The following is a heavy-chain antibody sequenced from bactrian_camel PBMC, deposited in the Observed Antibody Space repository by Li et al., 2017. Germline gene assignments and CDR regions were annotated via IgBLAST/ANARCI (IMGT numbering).Heavy chain of an antibody. D-gene: IGHD3*01. Sequence: QLVESGGRSVQAGESLRLSCATSGYTCIGWLRQALGKRRELIATVDTTGSKAYTDVVKGRFTISQDSAKNTVDLQMDSLKPEDTGMYYCAAAKGLPDLLRGGYLSARSYNYWGRGTQVTVS. CDR2: VDTTGSK. CDR3: AAAKGLPDLLRGGYLSARSYNY. CDR1: GYTCI. J-gene: IGHJ4*01. V-gene: IGHV3S53*01.